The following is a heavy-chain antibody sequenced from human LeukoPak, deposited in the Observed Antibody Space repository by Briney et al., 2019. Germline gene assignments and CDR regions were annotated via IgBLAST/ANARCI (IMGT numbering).Heavy chain of an antibody. J-gene: IGHJ4*02. CDR2: ISYDGSNR. D-gene: IGHD6-19*01. CDR3: AKEGPIAVAGIDY. CDR1: GFTFSSYG. Sequence: GGSLRLSCAASGFTFSSYGMHWGRQAPGKGLEWVGVISYDGSNRYYADSVKGRFTISRDNSKNTLYLQMNSLRAEDTAVYYCAKEGPIAVAGIDYWGQGTLVTVSS. V-gene: IGHV3-30*18.